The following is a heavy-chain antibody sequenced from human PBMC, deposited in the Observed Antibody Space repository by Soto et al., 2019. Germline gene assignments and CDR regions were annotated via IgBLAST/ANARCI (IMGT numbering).Heavy chain of an antibody. D-gene: IGHD2-15*01. V-gene: IGHV3-48*03. J-gene: IGHJ4*02. CDR3: ARDYWSSGPAH. CDR2: ISSSGSTI. CDR1: GFTFSSYE. Sequence: GGSLRLSCAASGFTFSSYEMNWVRQAPGKGLEWVSYISSSGSTIYYADSVKGRFTISRDNAKNSLYLQMNSLRAEDTAVYYCARDYWSSGPAHWGQGTLVTVSS.